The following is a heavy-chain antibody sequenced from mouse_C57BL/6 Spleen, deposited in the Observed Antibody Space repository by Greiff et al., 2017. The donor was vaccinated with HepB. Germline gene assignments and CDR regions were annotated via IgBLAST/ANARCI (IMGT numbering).Heavy chain of an antibody. CDR3: ARNYGSSLYWYFDV. Sequence: QVQLQQSGAELARPGASVKLSCKASGYTFISYGISWVKQRTGQGLEWIGEIYPRSGNTYYNEKFKGKATLTADKSSSTAYMELRSLTSEDSAVYFCARNYGSSLYWYFDVWGTGTTVTVSS. CDR1: GYTFISYG. J-gene: IGHJ1*03. V-gene: IGHV1-81*01. D-gene: IGHD1-1*01. CDR2: IYPRSGNT.